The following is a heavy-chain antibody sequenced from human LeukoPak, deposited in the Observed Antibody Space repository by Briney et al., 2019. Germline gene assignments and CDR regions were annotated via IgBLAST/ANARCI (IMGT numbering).Heavy chain of an antibody. V-gene: IGHV3-53*01. CDR1: GFTVNNKY. CDR2: IYNDGRT. Sequence: PGGSLRLSCAASGFTVNNKYMTWVRQAPGKGLEWVSLIYNDGRTYYADSVKGRCTISRDNLKNVLYLQMNSLKVEDTALYYCASRRGSYVGGAFDIWGQGTMVTVSS. CDR3: ASRRGSYVGGAFDI. J-gene: IGHJ3*02. D-gene: IGHD1-26*01.